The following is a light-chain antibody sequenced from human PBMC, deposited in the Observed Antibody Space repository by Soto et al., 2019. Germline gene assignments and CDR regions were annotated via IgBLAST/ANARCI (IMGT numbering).Light chain of an antibody. V-gene: IGLV3-25*02. CDR1: ALRNQY. CDR3: QSTDSSNRVI. Sequence: SYELTQPPSVSVSPGQTARITCSGNALRNQYAYWYQQKPGQAPVLVIHKDNQRPSGIPERFSGSSSGTTVMLTISGAQAEDEADYYCQSTDSSNRVIFAGGTKVT. CDR2: KDN. J-gene: IGLJ2*01.